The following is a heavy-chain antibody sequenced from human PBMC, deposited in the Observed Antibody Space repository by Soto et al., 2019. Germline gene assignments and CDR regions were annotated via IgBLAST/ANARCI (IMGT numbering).Heavy chain of an antibody. V-gene: IGHV3-23*01. D-gene: IGHD3-22*01. J-gene: IGHJ5*02. Sequence: GGSLRLSCAASGFTFSSYAMSWVRQAPGKGLEWVSAISGSGGSTYYADSVKGRFTISRENSKNTLYLQMNRLRAEDTAVYYCAKHGDDSSGYFDWFDPWGQGTLVTVSS. CDR1: GFTFSSYA. CDR2: ISGSGGST. CDR3: AKHGDDSSGYFDWFDP.